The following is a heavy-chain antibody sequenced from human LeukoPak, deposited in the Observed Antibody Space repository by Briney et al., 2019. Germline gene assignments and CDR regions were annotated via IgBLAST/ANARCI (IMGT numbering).Heavy chain of an antibody. V-gene: IGHV4-38-2*01. D-gene: IGHD1-26*01. CDR3: ARSPPVRGLPNWYFDL. Sequence: SETLSLTCAVSGYSISSGYYWGRIRQSPGKGLEWIGSIYRSGSTYYTPSLKSRVTISVDTSKNQFSLKLSSVTATDTAVYYCARSPPVRGLPNWYFDLWGRGTLVTVSS. CDR2: IYRSGST. CDR1: GYSISSGYY. J-gene: IGHJ2*01.